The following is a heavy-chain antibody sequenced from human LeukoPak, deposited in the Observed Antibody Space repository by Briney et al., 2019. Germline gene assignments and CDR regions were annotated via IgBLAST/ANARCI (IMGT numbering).Heavy chain of an antibody. CDR3: ARSIVYSSDSDGGYYFDY. V-gene: IGHV1-3*01. CDR1: GYTFTSFA. CDR2: INAGNGNT. J-gene: IGHJ4*02. D-gene: IGHD6-19*01. Sequence: ASMKVSCKASGYTFTSFAIHWVRQAPGQRLEWMGWINAGNGNTKFSQHFQGRVSITRDTSASTAYMELSYLRSEDTALYFCARSIVYSSDSDGGYYFDYWGQGTLVTVSS.